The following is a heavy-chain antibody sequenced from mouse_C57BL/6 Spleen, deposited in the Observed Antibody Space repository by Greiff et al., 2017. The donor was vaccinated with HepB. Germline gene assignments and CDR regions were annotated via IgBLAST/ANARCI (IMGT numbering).Heavy chain of an antibody. J-gene: IGHJ3*01. Sequence: DVHLVESGAELVRPGASVKLSCTASGFNIKDDYMHWVKQRPEQGLEWIGWIDPENGDTEYASKFQGKATITADTSSNTAYLQLSSLTSEDTAVYYCTTAYTGFAYWGQGTLVTVSA. CDR2: IDPENGDT. V-gene: IGHV14-4*01. CDR3: TTAYTGFAY. CDR1: GFNIKDDY.